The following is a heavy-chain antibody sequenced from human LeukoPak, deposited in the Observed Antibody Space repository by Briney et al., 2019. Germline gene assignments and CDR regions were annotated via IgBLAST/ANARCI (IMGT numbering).Heavy chain of an antibody. Sequence: PGGSLRLSCTTSGFTFSTYGMAWVRQAPGKGLEWVSSISGSGSNTNYADSVKGRLSISRDNSNNTLYLQMDSLRAEDTAVYFCAKRGGYVYGSHFAQWGQGTLVTVSS. CDR3: AKRGGYVYGSHFAQ. V-gene: IGHV3-23*01. J-gene: IGHJ4*02. CDR1: GFTFSTYG. D-gene: IGHD5-18*01. CDR2: ISGSGSNT.